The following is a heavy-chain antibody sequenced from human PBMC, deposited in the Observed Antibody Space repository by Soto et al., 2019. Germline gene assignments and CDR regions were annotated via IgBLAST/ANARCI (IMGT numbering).Heavy chain of an antibody. CDR3: ERDSIPNERGAFDL. J-gene: IGHJ3*01. CDR1: GFTFSSYS. CDR2: ISSSSSYI. V-gene: IGHV3-21*01. D-gene: IGHD2-21*01. Sequence: GGSLRLSCAASGFTFSSYSMNWVRQAPGKGLEWVSSISSSSSYIYYADSVKGRFTISRDNAKNSLYLQMNSLRAEDTAVYYCERDSIPNERGAFDLWGQGTMVTVSS.